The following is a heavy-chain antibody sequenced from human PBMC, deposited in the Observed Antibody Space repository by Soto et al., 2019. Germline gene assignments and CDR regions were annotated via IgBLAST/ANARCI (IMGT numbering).Heavy chain of an antibody. CDR3: ARDNMATFDYHYYGMDV. J-gene: IGHJ6*02. V-gene: IGHV4-61*01. CDR1: GGSVSGGSYQ. D-gene: IGHD5-12*01. Sequence: QVQLQESGPGLAKPSETLSLTCSVSGGSVSGGSYQWTWIRQAPGKGLEWIGYVHFSGGTNYNPSLESRVTISIDTSRDQFYLKLTSLIAADTAVYFCARDNMATFDYHYYGMDVWGQGTTVTVSS. CDR2: VHFSGGT.